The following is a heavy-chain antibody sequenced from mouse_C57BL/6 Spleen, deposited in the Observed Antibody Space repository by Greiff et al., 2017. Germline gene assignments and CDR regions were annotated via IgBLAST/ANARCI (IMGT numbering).Heavy chain of an antibody. CDR2: INPYNGDT. CDR3: AREEGDYYGSSYGYYAMDY. CDR1: GYSFTGYF. V-gene: IGHV1-20*01. Sequence: VQLQQSGPELVKPGDSVKISCKASGYSFTGYFMNWVMQSHGKSLEWLGRINPYNGDTFYNQKFKGKATLTVDKSSSTAHMELRSLTSEDSAVYYCAREEGDYYGSSYGYYAMDYWGQGTSVTVSS. J-gene: IGHJ4*01. D-gene: IGHD1-1*01.